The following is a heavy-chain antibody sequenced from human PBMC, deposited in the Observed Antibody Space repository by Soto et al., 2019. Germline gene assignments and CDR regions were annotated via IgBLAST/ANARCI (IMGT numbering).Heavy chain of an antibody. CDR3: AIALGYCSSTSCYSGYAMDV. V-gene: IGHV5-10-1*01. CDR1: GYSFTTYW. J-gene: IGHJ6*02. Sequence: GESLKISCRGSGYSFTTYWINWVRQMPGKGLEWMGRIDPSDSYTNYSPSFQGHVTISVDKSISTAYLQWSSLKASDTAMHYCAIALGYCSSTSCYSGYAMDVWGQGTTVTVSS. D-gene: IGHD2-2*01. CDR2: IDPSDSYT.